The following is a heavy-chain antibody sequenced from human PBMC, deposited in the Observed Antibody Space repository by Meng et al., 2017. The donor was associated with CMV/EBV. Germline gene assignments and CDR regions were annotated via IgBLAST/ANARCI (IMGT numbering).Heavy chain of an antibody. CDR3: VRGDMPAAVLGSFDL. CDR1: GFSFTDHA. J-gene: IGHJ3*01. D-gene: IGHD2-2*02. V-gene: IGHV3-20*04. CDR2: INWSGSGA. Sequence: GGSLRLSCVGSGFSFTDHAMIWVRQPPGKGLEWVSGINWSGSGAGYADSVKGRFTISRNNARNSLSLEMNNLGVEDTALYYCVRGDMPAAVLGSFDLWGQGTMVTVSS.